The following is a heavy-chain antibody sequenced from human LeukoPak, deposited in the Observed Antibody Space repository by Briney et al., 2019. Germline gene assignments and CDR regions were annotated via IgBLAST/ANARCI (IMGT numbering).Heavy chain of an antibody. CDR3: AKDWGYGVFNY. Sequence: PGGSLRLSCAASGFNFSIYAMSWVRQAPGKGLEWVSAISGSGGSTYYADSVKGRFTISRDNSKNTLYLQMNSLRAEDTAVYYCAKDWGYGVFNYWGQGTLVTVSS. D-gene: IGHD3-16*01. V-gene: IGHV3-23*01. CDR1: GFNFSIYA. CDR2: ISGSGGST. J-gene: IGHJ4*02.